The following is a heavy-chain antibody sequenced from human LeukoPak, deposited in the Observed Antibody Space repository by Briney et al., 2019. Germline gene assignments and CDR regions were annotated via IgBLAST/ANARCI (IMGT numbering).Heavy chain of an antibody. J-gene: IGHJ4*02. D-gene: IGHD3-9*01. CDR3: ARDDQGVNYDILTGYYRAAFGFDY. V-gene: IGHV4-39*07. CDR2: IYYSGST. Sequence: SETLSLTCTVSGGSISSGSYYWSWIRRPAGKGLEWIGSIYYSGSTYYNPSLKSRVTISVDTSKNQFSLKLSSVTAADTAVYYCARDDQGVNYDILTGYYRAAFGFDYWGQGTLVTVSS. CDR1: GGSISSGSYY.